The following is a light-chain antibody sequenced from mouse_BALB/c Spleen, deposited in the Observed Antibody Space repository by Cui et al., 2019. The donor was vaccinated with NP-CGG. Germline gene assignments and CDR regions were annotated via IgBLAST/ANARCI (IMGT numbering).Light chain of an antibody. CDR3: ALWYSNHWV. V-gene: IGLV1*01. J-gene: IGLJ1*01. CDR1: TGAVTTSNY. CDR2: GTN. Sequence: QAVLTQESALTTSPGETVTLTCRSSTGAVTTSNYANWVQEKPDHLFTGLIGGTNNRAPGVPARFSGSLIGDKAALTITGAQTEDESIYFCALWYSNHWVFCGGTKLTVL.